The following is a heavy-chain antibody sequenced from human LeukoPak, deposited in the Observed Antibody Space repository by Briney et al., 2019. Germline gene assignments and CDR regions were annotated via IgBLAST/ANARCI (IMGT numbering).Heavy chain of an antibody. CDR3: ARTVGYGSGNDPAGP. Sequence: GGSLRLSCAASGFTFSSYWMSWVRQAPGKGLEWVANIKEDGSEEYYVDSVKGRFTISRDIAQNSLYLQMDSLRADDTAMYYCARTVGYGSGNDPAGPWGQGTLVTVSS. V-gene: IGHV3-7*01. J-gene: IGHJ5*02. CDR2: IKEDGSEE. CDR1: GFTFSSYW. D-gene: IGHD3-10*01.